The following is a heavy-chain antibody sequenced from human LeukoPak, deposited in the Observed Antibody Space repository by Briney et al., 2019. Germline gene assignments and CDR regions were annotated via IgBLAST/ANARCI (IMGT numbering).Heavy chain of an antibody. J-gene: IGHJ4*02. CDR2: INPNSGGT. CDR3: ARDSIDYGGNSGVFDY. V-gene: IGHV1-2*02. Sequence: ASVKVSCKASGYTFTGYYVHWVRQAPGQGLEWTGWINPNSGGTNYAQKFQGRVTMTRDTSTSTAYMELSRLRSDDTAVYYCARDSIDYGGNSGVFDYWGQGTLVTVSS. CDR1: GYTFTGYY. D-gene: IGHD4-23*01.